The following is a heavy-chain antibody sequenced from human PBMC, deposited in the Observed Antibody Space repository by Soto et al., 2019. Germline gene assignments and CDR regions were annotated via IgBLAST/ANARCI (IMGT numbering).Heavy chain of an antibody. J-gene: IGHJ6*02. V-gene: IGHV1-69*13. D-gene: IGHD3-22*01. CDR3: ARGGDSSGYYSSYYYGMDV. CDR1: GGTFSSYA. CDR2: IIPIFGTA. Sequence: ASVKVSCKASGGTFSSYAISWVRQAPGQGLEWMGGIIPIFGTANYAQKFQGRVTITADESTSTAYMELSSLRSEDTAVYYCARGGDSSGYYSSYYYGMDVWGQGTTVTVSS.